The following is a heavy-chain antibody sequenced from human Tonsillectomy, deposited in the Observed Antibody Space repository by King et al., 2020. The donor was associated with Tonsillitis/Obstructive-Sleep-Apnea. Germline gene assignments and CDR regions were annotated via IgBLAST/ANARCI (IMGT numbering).Heavy chain of an antibody. V-gene: IGHV5-10-1*03. Sequence: QLVQSGAEVKKPGESLRISCKGSGYSFTSYWISWVRQMPGKGLEWMGKIDPSDSYTNYSPSFQGHVTISLDKSISTAYLQWSSLKASDTAMYYCARLAERYCSSTSCYSDAFDIWGQGTMVIVSS. CDR2: IDPSDSYT. J-gene: IGHJ3*02. CDR3: ARLAERYCSSTSCYSDAFDI. CDR1: GYSFTSYW. D-gene: IGHD2-2*02.